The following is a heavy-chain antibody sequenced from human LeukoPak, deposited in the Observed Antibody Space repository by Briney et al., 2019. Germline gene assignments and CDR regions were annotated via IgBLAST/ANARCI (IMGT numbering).Heavy chain of an antibody. CDR2: INPNSGGT. CDR3: ARDRGYYYGSGSYGSLGYFDL. Sequence: ASVKVSCKASGYTFTGYYMHWVRQAPGRGLEWMGWINPNSGGTNYAQKFQGWVTMTRDTSISTAYMELSRLRSDDTAVYYCARDRGYYYGSGSYGSLGYFDLWGRGTLVTVSS. CDR1: GYTFTGYY. J-gene: IGHJ2*01. V-gene: IGHV1-2*04. D-gene: IGHD3-10*01.